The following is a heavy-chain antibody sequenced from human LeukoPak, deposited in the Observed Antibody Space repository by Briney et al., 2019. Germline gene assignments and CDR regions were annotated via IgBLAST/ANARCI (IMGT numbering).Heavy chain of an antibody. V-gene: IGHV1-69*04. J-gene: IGHJ5*02. CDR1: GGTFSSYA. Sequence: GAPVKVSCKASGGTFSSYAISWVRQAPGQGLEWMGRIIPILGIANYAQKFQGRVTITADKSTSTAYMELSSLRSEDTAVYYCARDEAAPITMVRGVYNWFDPWGQGTLVTVSS. D-gene: IGHD3-10*01. CDR2: IIPILGIA. CDR3: ARDEAAPITMVRGVYNWFDP.